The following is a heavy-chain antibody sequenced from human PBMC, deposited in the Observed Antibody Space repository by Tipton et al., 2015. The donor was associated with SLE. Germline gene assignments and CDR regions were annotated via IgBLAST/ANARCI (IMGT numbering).Heavy chain of an antibody. CDR2: IYYSGST. CDR3: ARDREMAGAFDI. Sequence: WVRQPPGKGLEWIGSIYYSGSTYYNPSLKSRVTISVDTSKNQFSLKLTSVAAADTAVYYCARDREMAGAFDIWGQGTMVTVSS. D-gene: IGHD5-24*01. J-gene: IGHJ3*02. V-gene: IGHV4-39*07.